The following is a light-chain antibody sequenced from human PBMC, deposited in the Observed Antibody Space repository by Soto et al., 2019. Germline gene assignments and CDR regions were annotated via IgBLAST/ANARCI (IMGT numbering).Light chain of an antibody. V-gene: IGKV3-11*01. CDR2: GAF. J-gene: IGKJ5*01. Sequence: ENVLTQSPAPLCLSPGERATLSCRASPRVPHYLALYQLKRGPAPRLLFYGAFSRAAGIPARISGSVSWTDCTRSISSLEPEYSAVYGGQQRNSWPPVTLGQGTRLEIK. CDR1: PRVPHY. CDR3: QQRNSWPPVT.